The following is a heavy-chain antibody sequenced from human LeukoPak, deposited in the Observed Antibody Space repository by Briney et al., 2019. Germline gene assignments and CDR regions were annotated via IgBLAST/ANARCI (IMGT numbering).Heavy chain of an antibody. V-gene: IGHV4-4*07. J-gene: IGHJ5*02. D-gene: IGHD5-12*01. CDR1: GGSISSYY. CDR3: ARVGDEYSDYDRWFDP. Sequence: SETLSLTCTVSGGSISSYYWSWIRQPAGKGLEWIGRIYSSGSTSSNPSLKSRVTMSVDTSKNHFSLKLSSVTAADTAVYYCARVGDEYSDYDRWFDPWGQGTLVTVSS. CDR2: IYSSGST.